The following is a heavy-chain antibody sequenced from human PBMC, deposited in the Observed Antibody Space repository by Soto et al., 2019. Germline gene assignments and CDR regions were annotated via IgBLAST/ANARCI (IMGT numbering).Heavy chain of an antibody. CDR3: ARHGRGVGARPLDY. Sequence: QVTLKESGPVLVKPTETLTLTCTVSGFSLSNARMGVSWIRQPPGKALEWLAHIFSNDEKSYSTSLNSRLTIANDPSKSQVVLTMTNMDPVDTATYYCARHGRGVGARPLDYWGQGTLVTVSS. CDR1: GFSLSNARMG. CDR2: IFSNDEK. D-gene: IGHD1-26*01. V-gene: IGHV2-26*01. J-gene: IGHJ4*02.